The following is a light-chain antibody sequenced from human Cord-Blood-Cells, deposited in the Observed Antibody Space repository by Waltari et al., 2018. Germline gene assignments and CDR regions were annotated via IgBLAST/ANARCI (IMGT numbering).Light chain of an antibody. CDR2: DAS. CDR3: QQRSNWPLT. J-gene: IGKJ4*01. CDR1: QSVSSY. V-gene: IGKV3-11*01. Sequence: EIVLPQSPATLSLSPGDRATLSCRASQSVSSYLAWYQQKPGQAPRLLIYDASNRATGIPARFSGSGSGTDFTLTISSLEPEEFAVYYCQQRSNWPLTFGGGTKVEIK.